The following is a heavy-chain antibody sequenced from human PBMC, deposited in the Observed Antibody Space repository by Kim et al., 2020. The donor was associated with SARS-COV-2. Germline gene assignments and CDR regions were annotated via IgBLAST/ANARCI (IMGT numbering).Heavy chain of an antibody. CDR3: AKGPYYDFWSGYLSSGGFHY. CDR2: ISYDGSNK. J-gene: IGHJ4*02. V-gene: IGHV3-30*18. Sequence: GGSLRLSCAASGFTFSSYGMHWVRQAPGKGLEWVAVISYDGSNKYYADSVKGRFTISRDNSKNTLYLQMNSLRAEDTAVYYCAKGPYYDFWSGYLSSGGFHYWGQGTVVNVAS. D-gene: IGHD3-3*01. CDR1: GFTFSSYG.